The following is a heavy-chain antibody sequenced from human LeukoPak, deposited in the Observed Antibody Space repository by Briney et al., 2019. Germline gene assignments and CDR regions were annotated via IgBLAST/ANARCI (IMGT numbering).Heavy chain of an antibody. J-gene: IGHJ4*02. CDR2: MNPNSGNT. CDR3: ARALGNYIDY. Sequence: ASLKVSCKASGYTFTSYDINWVRQATGQGREWMGWMNPNSGNTGYAQKFQGRVTMTRDTSISTAYMERSRLRSDDTAVYYCARALGNYIDYWGQGTLVTVSS. D-gene: IGHD6-13*01. V-gene: IGHV1-8*02. CDR1: GYTFTSYD.